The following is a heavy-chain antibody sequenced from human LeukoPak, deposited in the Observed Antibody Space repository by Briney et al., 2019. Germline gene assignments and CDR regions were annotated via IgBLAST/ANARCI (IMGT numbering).Heavy chain of an antibody. J-gene: IGHJ4*02. CDR3: ARRGSLDY. CDR2: IKQDGSEK. V-gene: IGHV3-7*03. Sequence: GGSLRLSCAASGFIFSSYWMSWVRQAPGKGLEGVANIKQDGSEKYYVDSVKGRFTISRDNAKNSLYLQMNSLRAEDTAVYYCARRGSLDYWGQGTLVTVSS. CDR1: GFIFSSYW. D-gene: IGHD3-10*01.